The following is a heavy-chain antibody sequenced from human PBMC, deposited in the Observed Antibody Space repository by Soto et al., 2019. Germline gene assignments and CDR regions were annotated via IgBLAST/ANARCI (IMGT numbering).Heavy chain of an antibody. CDR3: ARSGIGYCSSTSCYEERTYYYYYMDV. CDR1: GGSISSSSYY. Sequence: SETLTLTCTVSGGSISSSSYYWGWIRQPPGKGLEWIGSIYYSGSTYYNPSLKSRVTISVDTSKNQFSLKLSSVTAADTAVYYCARSGIGYCSSTSCYEERTYYYYYMDVWGKGTTVT. CDR2: IYYSGST. J-gene: IGHJ6*03. D-gene: IGHD2-2*01. V-gene: IGHV4-39*01.